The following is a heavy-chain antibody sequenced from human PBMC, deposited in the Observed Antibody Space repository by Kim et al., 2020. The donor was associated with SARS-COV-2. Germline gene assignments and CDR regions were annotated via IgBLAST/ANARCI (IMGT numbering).Heavy chain of an antibody. V-gene: IGHV3-7*01. CDR2: IKQDGSEK. CDR3: ARLSDSSGYWWGEILY. D-gene: IGHD3-22*01. J-gene: IGHJ4*02. CDR1: GFTFSSYW. Sequence: GGSLRLSCAASGFTFSSYWMSWVRQAPGKGLEWVANIKQDGSEKYYVDSVKGRFTISRDNAKNSLYLQMNSLRAEDTAVYYCARLSDSSGYWWGEILYWGQGTLVTVSS.